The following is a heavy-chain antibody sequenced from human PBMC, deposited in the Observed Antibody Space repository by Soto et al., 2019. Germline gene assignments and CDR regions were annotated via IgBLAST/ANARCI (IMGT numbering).Heavy chain of an antibody. CDR2: IKQDGIAK. V-gene: IGHV3-7*01. Sequence: EVQLVESGGGLVHPGGSLRLSCAASGFTFSDSWMSWVRQPPGKGLEWVAKIKQDGIAKDYVDSVKGRFTISRDNDRNSLYLQMNSLRPEDTAVFYCARLRKSGYFDKWGQGTLVTVSS. CDR3: ARLRKSGYFDK. J-gene: IGHJ4*02. CDR1: GFTFSDSW. D-gene: IGHD1-26*01.